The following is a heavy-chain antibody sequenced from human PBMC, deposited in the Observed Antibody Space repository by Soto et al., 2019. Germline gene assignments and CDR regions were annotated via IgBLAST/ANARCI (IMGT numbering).Heavy chain of an antibody. CDR3: ASVGRGIQLWSQLDY. D-gene: IGHD3-10*01. CDR1: GFTFSAFE. Sequence: EVHLVESGGDLVQPGGSLRLSCAASGFTFSAFEMNWVRQAPGKGLEWISKISSTSSTRNYADSVRGRFTISRDNARNSLFLHMNSLRAEDTAVYYCASVGRGIQLWSQLDYWGQGTLVTVSS. V-gene: IGHV3-48*03. CDR2: ISSTSSTR. J-gene: IGHJ4*02.